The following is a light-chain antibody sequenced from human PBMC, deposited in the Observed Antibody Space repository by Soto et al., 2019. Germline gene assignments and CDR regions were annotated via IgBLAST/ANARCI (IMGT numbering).Light chain of an antibody. J-gene: IGKJ1*01. V-gene: IGKV3-15*01. Sequence: EIVMTQSPATLSVSPGERATLSGRASQSVTTNLAWYQQKPGQAPRLLIYGAFTRATGIPAGLSGSGSGTDFSLTISSLQSEDLAVYYCQQYNNWPTCGQGTKVEIK. CDR3: QQYNNWPT. CDR1: QSVTTN. CDR2: GAF.